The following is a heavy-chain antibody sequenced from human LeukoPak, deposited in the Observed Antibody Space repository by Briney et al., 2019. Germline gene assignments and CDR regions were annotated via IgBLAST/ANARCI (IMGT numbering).Heavy chain of an antibody. J-gene: IGHJ6*03. CDR3: ASDRASYYYGPGRAYMDV. V-gene: IGHV4-59*01. D-gene: IGHD3-10*01. CDR2: IYYSGST. Sequence: SETLSLTCTVSGGSISSYYWSWIRQPPRKGLEWIGYIYYSGSTNYNPSLKSRVTISVDTSKNQFSLKMRSVSAADTAVYYCASDRASYYYGPGRAYMDVWGKGTTVTISS. CDR1: GGSISSYY.